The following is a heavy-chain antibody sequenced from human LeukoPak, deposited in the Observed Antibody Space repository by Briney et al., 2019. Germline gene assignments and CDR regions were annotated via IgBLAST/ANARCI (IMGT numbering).Heavy chain of an antibody. Sequence: PGESLRLSCAASGFTFSSYAMHWVRQAPGKGLEWVAVISYDGSNKYYADSVKGRFTISRDNSKNTLYLQMNSLRAEDTAVYYCARPLWFGELQPFGYWGQGTLVTVSS. CDR2: ISYDGSNK. CDR1: GFTFSSYA. D-gene: IGHD3-10*01. V-gene: IGHV3-30-3*01. CDR3: ARPLWFGELQPFGY. J-gene: IGHJ4*02.